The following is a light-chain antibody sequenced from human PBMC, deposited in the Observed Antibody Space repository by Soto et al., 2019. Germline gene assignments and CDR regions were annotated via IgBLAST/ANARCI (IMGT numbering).Light chain of an antibody. CDR2: AAP. CDR3: QHSYSTPRT. CDR1: QSISSY. V-gene: IGKV1-39*01. Sequence: DIQMTQSPSSLSASVGDRVTITCRASQSISSYLNWYQQKPGKAPKLLIYAAPSLQSGVPSRFSGSGSGTDFTLTISSLQPEDFATYYCQHSYSTPRTFGQGTKVEIK. J-gene: IGKJ1*01.